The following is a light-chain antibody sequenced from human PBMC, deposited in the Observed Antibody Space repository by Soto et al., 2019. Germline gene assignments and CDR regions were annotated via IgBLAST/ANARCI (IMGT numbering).Light chain of an antibody. CDR3: QQHNNWPPIT. CDR1: QSVSSY. V-gene: IGKV3-11*01. Sequence: EIVLTQSAATLSLSPGERATLPCRASQSVSSYLAWYQQKPGQAPRLLIYSASSRATGIPDRFSGSGSGTDFTLTISRLEPEDFGVYYCQQHNNWPPITFGQGTRLEIK. J-gene: IGKJ5*01. CDR2: SAS.